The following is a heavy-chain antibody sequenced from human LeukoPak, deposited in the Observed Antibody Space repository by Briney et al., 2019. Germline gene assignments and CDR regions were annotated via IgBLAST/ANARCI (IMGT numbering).Heavy chain of an antibody. V-gene: IGHV1-2*02. D-gene: IGHD6-13*01. Sequence: ASVKVSCKTSGYTFTGYYMHCARQAPGQGLEWMGWINPKSGGTNYAQKFQGRVTMTRDTSINTAYVEVSRLRSDDTAVYYCARAVSLDSSSWYAFDIWGQGTMVTVSS. CDR1: GYTFTGYY. CDR2: INPKSGGT. J-gene: IGHJ3*02. CDR3: ARAVSLDSSSWYAFDI.